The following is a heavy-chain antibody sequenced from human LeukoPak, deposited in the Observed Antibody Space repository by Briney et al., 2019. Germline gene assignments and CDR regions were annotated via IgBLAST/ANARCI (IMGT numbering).Heavy chain of an antibody. CDR1: GFTFSSYG. D-gene: IGHD6-13*01. J-gene: IGHJ4*02. CDR3: ARGRDSSSWFDY. V-gene: IGHV3-30*02. Sequence: PGGSLRLSCAASGFTFSSYGMHWVRQAPGKGLEWVAFIRYDGSNKYYADSVKGRFTISRDNSKNTLYLHVNSLRPEDTAVYYCARGRDSSSWFDYWGQGTPVTVSS. CDR2: IRYDGSNK.